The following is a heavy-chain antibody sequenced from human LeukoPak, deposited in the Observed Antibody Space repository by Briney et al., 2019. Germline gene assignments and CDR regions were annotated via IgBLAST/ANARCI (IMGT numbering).Heavy chain of an antibody. D-gene: IGHD3-10*02. Sequence: GGSLRLSCAASGFTFSSYSMNWVRQAPGKGLEWVSSISSSSSYIYYTDSVKGRFTISRDNAKKSLYLQMNSLRAEDTAVYYCAELGITMIGGVWGKGTTVTISS. CDR1: GFTFSSYS. J-gene: IGHJ6*04. CDR2: ISSSSSYI. CDR3: AELGITMIGGV. V-gene: IGHV3-21*01.